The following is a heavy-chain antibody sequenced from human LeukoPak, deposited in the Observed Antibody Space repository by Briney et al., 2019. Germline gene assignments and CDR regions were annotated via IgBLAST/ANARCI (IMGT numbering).Heavy chain of an antibody. CDR2: IKQDGSEK. J-gene: IGHJ4*02. CDR1: GFTFSSYW. Sequence: GGSLRLSCAASGFTFSSYWMSWVRQAPGKGLEWVANIKQDGSEKYYVDSVKGRFTISRDNSKNTLYLQMNSLRAEDTAVYYCATLGGIVVANWGQGTLVTVSS. CDR3: ATLGGIVVAN. V-gene: IGHV3-7*01. D-gene: IGHD3-22*01.